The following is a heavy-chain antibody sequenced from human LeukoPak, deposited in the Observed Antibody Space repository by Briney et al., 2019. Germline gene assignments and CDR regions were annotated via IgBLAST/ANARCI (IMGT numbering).Heavy chain of an antibody. CDR1: GFTVSSNY. D-gene: IGHD2-2*01. J-gene: IGHJ4*02. Sequence: GGSLRLSCAASGFTVSSNYMSWVRQAPGKGLEWVSVIYSGGSTYYADSVKGRFTISRDNSKNTLYLQMNSLRAEDTAVYYCAKVRPLYCSSSGCHLDYWGQGTLVTVSS. CDR3: AKVRPLYCSSSGCHLDY. V-gene: IGHV3-53*01. CDR2: IYSGGST.